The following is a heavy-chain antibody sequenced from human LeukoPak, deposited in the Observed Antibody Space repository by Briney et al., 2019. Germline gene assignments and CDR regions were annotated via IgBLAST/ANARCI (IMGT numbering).Heavy chain of an antibody. CDR3: AKGAVGVRYYNWFDP. CDR1: GVTLYDYA. V-gene: IGHV3-9*01. CDR2: ISWRSGLI. Sequence: GRSLRLSCAASGVTLYDYAMHYVRQAPGKGLEEVSSISWRSGLIRYADSVNGRFTIYGENAKNSLYLQRNSLRDEDTALYYCAKGAVGVRYYNWFDPWGQGTPVTVSS. J-gene: IGHJ5*02. D-gene: IGHD3-9*01.